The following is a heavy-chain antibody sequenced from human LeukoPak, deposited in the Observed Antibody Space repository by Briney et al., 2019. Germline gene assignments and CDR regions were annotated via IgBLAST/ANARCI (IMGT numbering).Heavy chain of an antibody. J-gene: IGHJ6*01. D-gene: IGHD3/OR15-3a*01. Sequence: GGSLRLSCAASGFTFSSYEIRWVRQGPGKGLEWVSYISGSGSRTYHADSVKGRFTISRDNSKNSVYLQMNSLRAEDTAVYYCTRGMDSGHFIPPEFWGQ. CDR3: TRGMDSGHFIPPEF. CDR2: ISGSGSRT. V-gene: IGHV3-48*03. CDR1: GFTFSSYE.